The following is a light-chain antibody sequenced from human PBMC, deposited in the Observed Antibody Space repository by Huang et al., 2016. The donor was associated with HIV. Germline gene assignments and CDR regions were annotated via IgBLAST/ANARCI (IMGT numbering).Light chain of an antibody. V-gene: IGKV1-16*01. CDR3: QQYNSYPRT. J-gene: IGKJ4*01. CDR1: QAIYPY. CDR2: DAS. Sequence: DIQMTQFPSSLSASVGDRVTITCRASQAIYPYLAWFQQKPGKAPKSLIYDASSLHSGVSSMFSGSGSGTDFTLTISRLQPEDFATYYCQQYNSYPRTFGGGTKVEIK.